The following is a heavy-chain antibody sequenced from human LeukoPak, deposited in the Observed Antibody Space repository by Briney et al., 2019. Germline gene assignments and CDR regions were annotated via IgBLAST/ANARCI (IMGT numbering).Heavy chain of an antibody. Sequence: PGGSLRLSCAAPGITFSSYAMHWVRQAPGKGLEWVAVISYDGSNKYYADSVKGRFTISRDNSKNTLYLQMNSLRAEDTAVYYCARDRGRSGSYVFDYWGQGTLVTVSS. CDR3: ARDRGRSGSYVFDY. CDR1: GITFSSYA. J-gene: IGHJ4*02. V-gene: IGHV3-30-3*01. D-gene: IGHD1-26*01. CDR2: ISYDGSNK.